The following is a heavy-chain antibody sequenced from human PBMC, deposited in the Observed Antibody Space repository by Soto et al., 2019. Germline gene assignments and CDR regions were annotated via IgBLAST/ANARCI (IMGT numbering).Heavy chain of an antibody. D-gene: IGHD1-1*01. J-gene: IGHJ6*02. CDR1: GGSISNSKW. CDR2: IDQNGIT. V-gene: IGHV4-4*02. Sequence: QIQLQESGPGLVKPSGNLSLTCAVSGGSISNSKWWTWVRQVPGKGLEWIGKIDQNGITNYNPTLKSRFTIAKDQSKNQLSLKLTSVTAADTAVYYCARLDRDYYYHGMDVWGQGTTVTVSS. CDR3: ARLDRDYYYHGMDV.